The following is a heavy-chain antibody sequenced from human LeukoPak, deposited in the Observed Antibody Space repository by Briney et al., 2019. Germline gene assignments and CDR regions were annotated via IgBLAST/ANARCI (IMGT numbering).Heavy chain of an antibody. CDR2: INPSGGST. CDR3: ARDTCSGGSCYSFDY. V-gene: IGHV1-46*01. D-gene: IGHD2-15*01. J-gene: IGHJ4*02. Sequence: GASVKVSCKASGYTFTSYYMHWVRQAPGQGLEWMGIINPSGGSTSYAQKFRGRVTMTRDTSTSTVYIELSSLRSEDTAVYYCARDTCSGGSCYSFDYWGQGTLVTVSS. CDR1: GYTFTSYY.